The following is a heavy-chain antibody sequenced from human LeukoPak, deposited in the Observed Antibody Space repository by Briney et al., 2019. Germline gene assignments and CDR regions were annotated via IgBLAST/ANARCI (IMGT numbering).Heavy chain of an antibody. D-gene: IGHD2-15*01. J-gene: IGHJ4*02. Sequence: GGSLRLSCAASGFTFSSYGMHWVRQAPGKGLEWVAFIRYDGSNKYYADSVKGRFTISRDNSKNTLYLQMNSLRAEDTAVYYCAKVDCSGGSCYFLDYWGQGTLVTVSS. V-gene: IGHV3-30*02. CDR2: IRYDGSNK. CDR1: GFTFSSYG. CDR3: AKVDCSGGSCYFLDY.